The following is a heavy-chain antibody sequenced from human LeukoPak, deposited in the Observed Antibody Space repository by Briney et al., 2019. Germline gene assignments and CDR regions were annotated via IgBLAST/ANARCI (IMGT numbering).Heavy chain of an antibody. J-gene: IGHJ3*02. CDR2: ITPFNGNT. CDR3: ARSPFSGDDDAFDI. V-gene: IGHV1-45*02. Sequence: ASVKVSCKASGYTFTYRYLHWVRQAPGQALEWMGWITPFNGNTNYAQQFQDRATITRDRSRNTVYMELNSLGFEDTAMYYCARSPFSGDDDAFDIWGQGTMVTVSS. CDR1: GYTFTYRY. D-gene: IGHD5-12*01.